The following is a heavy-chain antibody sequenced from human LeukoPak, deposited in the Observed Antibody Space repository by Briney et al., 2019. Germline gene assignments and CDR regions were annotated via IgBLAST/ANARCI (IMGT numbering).Heavy chain of an antibody. Sequence: SETLSLTCTVSGYSISSGYYWGWIRQPPGKGLEWIGSIYHSGSTYYNPSLKSRVTISVDTSKNQFSLKLSSVTAADTAVYYCARASPNYYDSSGAFDIWGQGTMVTVSS. D-gene: IGHD3-22*01. CDR3: ARASPNYYDSSGAFDI. CDR2: IYHSGST. CDR1: GYSISSGYY. V-gene: IGHV4-38-2*02. J-gene: IGHJ3*02.